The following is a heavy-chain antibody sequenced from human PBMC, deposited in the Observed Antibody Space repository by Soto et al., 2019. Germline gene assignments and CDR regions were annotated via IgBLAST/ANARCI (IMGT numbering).Heavy chain of an antibody. CDR1: GASISRTGFH. CDR3: SRRGSGHTFDY. CDR2: VYESVNT. J-gene: IGHJ4*02. D-gene: IGHD3-10*01. V-gene: IGHV4-39*01. Sequence: QVQLQESGPGLVKPSETLSLTCAVSGASISRTGFHWGWIRQPPGQGLEWIGSVYESVNTYYNSSPKSRVTISVDTSKNQFSLKLKSVTAADTAVYYCSRRGSGHTFDYWGQGTLVTVSS.